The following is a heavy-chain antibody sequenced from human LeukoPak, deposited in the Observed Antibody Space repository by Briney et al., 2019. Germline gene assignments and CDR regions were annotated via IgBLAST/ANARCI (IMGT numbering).Heavy chain of an antibody. Sequence: SDTLSLTCTVSGGSISSYYWSWIRQPPGKGLEWIGYIYYSGSTNYNPSLKSRVTISVDTSKNQFSLKLSSVTAADTAVYYCARRAYSYGYYYYYGMDVWGQGTTVTVSS. CDR3: ARRAYSYGYYYYYGMDV. D-gene: IGHD5-18*01. V-gene: IGHV4-59*08. CDR2: IYYSGST. J-gene: IGHJ6*02. CDR1: GGSISSYY.